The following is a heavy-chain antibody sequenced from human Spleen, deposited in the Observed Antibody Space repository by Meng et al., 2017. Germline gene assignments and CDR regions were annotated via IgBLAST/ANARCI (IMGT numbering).Heavy chain of an antibody. J-gene: IGHJ4*02. CDR3: AKEEVPNDY. CDR2: ISIDGDRE. Sequence: GGSLRLSCAVSGFRFSNSAMSWVRQAPGKGLEWVSGISIDGDREYYIEYVKGRFTISRDNSKNTVYLQMNSLRPEDTAVYFCAKEEVPNDYWGQGTLVTVSS. D-gene: IGHD1-1*01. V-gene: IGHV3-23*01. CDR1: GFRFSNSA.